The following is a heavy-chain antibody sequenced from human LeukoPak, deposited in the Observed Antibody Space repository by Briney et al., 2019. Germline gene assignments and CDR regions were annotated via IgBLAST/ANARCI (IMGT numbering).Heavy chain of an antibody. Sequence: GGSLRLSCAASGFTFSSSWMHWVRHAPGKGLVWVSRINTDGSSTSYADSVKGRFTISRDNAKNTLYLQMNSLRAEDTAVYYCARDRGAVAGDYWGQGTLVTVSS. D-gene: IGHD6-19*01. CDR1: GFTFSSSW. CDR2: INTDGSST. V-gene: IGHV3-74*01. J-gene: IGHJ4*02. CDR3: ARDRGAVAGDY.